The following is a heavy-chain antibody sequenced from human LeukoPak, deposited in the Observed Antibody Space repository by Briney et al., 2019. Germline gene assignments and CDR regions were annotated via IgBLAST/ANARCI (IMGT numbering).Heavy chain of an antibody. D-gene: IGHD2-21*02. V-gene: IGHV3-15*01. CDR1: GFTFSNAW. Sequence: GGSLRLSCAASGFTFSNAWMSWVRQAPGKGLEWVGRIKSKTDGGTTDYAAPVKGRFTISRDDSKNTLYLQMNSLKTEDTAVYYYTTDGVVVVTANRFSWFDPWGQGTLVTVSS. J-gene: IGHJ5*02. CDR3: TTDGVVVVTANRFSWFDP. CDR2: IKSKTDGGTT.